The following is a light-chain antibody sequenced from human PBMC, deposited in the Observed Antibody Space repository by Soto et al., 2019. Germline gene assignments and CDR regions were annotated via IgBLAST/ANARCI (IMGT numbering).Light chain of an antibody. CDR1: QSVLYSSNNKNY. CDR2: WAS. CDR3: QQYYSTPWT. J-gene: IGKJ1*01. Sequence: DIVMTPSPDSLAVSLGERATINCKSSQSVLYSSNNKNYLAWYQQKPGQPPKLLIYWASTRESGVPDRFSGSGSGTDFTLTIRSLQAEDVAVYYCQQYYSTPWTFGQGTKVEIK. V-gene: IGKV4-1*01.